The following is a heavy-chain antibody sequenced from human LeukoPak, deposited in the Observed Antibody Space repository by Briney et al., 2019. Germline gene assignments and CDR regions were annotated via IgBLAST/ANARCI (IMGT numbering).Heavy chain of an antibody. Sequence: GGSPRLSCAASGFTFSSYAMSWVRQAPGKGLEWVSAISGSGGSTYYADSVKGRFTISRDNSKNTLYLQMNSLRAEDTAVYYCAKGSVVYDFWSGFDYWGQGTLVTVSS. V-gene: IGHV3-23*01. CDR2: ISGSGGST. CDR3: AKGSVVYDFWSGFDY. CDR1: GFTFSSYA. J-gene: IGHJ4*02. D-gene: IGHD3-3*01.